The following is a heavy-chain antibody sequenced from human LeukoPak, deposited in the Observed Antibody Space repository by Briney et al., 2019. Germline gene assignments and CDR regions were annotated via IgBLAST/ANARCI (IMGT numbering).Heavy chain of an antibody. CDR3: AKYPRANYDSSGYYFDY. CDR2: ISGSGGST. V-gene: IGHV3-23*01. Sequence: GGSLRLSCAASGFTFSSYAMCWVRQAPGKGLEWVSAISGSGGSTYYADSVKGRFTISRDNSKNTLYLQMNSLRAEDTAVYYCAKYPRANYDSSGYYFDYWGQGTLVTVSS. J-gene: IGHJ4*02. CDR1: GFTFSSYA. D-gene: IGHD3-22*01.